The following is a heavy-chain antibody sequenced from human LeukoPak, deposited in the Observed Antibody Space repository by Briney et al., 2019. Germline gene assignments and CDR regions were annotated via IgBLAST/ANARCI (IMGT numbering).Heavy chain of an antibody. CDR2: ISGSGGST. Sequence: GGSLRLSCAASGFSFSNHWMSWVRQAPGKGLEWVSAISGSGGSTYYADSVKGRFTISRDNSKNTLYLQMNSLRAEDTAVYYCAKDIRFSSGWAFDYWGQGTLVTVSS. J-gene: IGHJ4*02. V-gene: IGHV3-23*01. D-gene: IGHD6-19*01. CDR3: AKDIRFSSGWAFDY. CDR1: GFSFSNHW.